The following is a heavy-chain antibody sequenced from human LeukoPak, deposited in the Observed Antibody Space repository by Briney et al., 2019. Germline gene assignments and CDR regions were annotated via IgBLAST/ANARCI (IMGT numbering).Heavy chain of an antibody. J-gene: IGHJ6*03. CDR3: ATDAGRVWQSPYYYYMDV. CDR2: IYTSGST. D-gene: IGHD6-19*01. V-gene: IGHV4-4*09. Sequence: SETLSLTCTVSGGSISSYYWSWIRRPPGKGLEWIGYIYTSGSTNYNPSLKSRVTISVDTSKNQFSLKLSSVTAADTAVYYCATDAGRVWQSPYYYYMDVWGKGTTVTVSS. CDR1: GGSISSYY.